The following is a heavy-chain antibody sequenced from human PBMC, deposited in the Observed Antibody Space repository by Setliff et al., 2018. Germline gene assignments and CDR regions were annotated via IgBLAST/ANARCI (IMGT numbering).Heavy chain of an antibody. D-gene: IGHD3-10*01. Sequence: SETLSLTCAVYGGSFSGYYWGWIRQPPGKGLEWIGEINHSGSTNYNPSLRRRVAIPVDKSRNQFSLKLSSVTAADTAVYYCARALLWFGEGMDVWGKGTTVTVSS. V-gene: IGHV4-34*01. CDR3: ARALLWFGEGMDV. J-gene: IGHJ6*03. CDR2: INHSGST. CDR1: GGSFSGYY.